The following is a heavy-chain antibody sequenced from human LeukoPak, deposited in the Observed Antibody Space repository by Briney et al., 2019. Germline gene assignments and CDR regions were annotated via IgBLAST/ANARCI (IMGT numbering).Heavy chain of an antibody. CDR1: GFTFSSYW. D-gene: IGHD3-10*01. J-gene: IGHJ4*02. CDR3: ARDLTARPYGSGSFDY. CDR2: IKQDGSEI. V-gene: IGHV3-7*01. Sequence: PGGSLRLSCAASGFTFSSYWMSWVRQAPGKGLEWVANIKQDGSEIYYVDSVKGRFTISRDNAKNSLYLQMKSLRAEDTAVYYCARDLTARPYGSGSFDYWAREPSSPSPQ.